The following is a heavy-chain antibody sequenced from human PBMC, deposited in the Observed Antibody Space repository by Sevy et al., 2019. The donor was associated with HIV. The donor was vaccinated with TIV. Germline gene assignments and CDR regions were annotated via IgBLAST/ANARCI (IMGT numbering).Heavy chain of an antibody. CDR1: GFTFSSYS. J-gene: IGHJ4*02. CDR2: ISSSSGYI. Sequence: GGSLRLSCAASGFTFSSYSMNWVRQAPGKGLEWVSSISSSSGYIYYADSVKGRFTISRDNAKNSLYLQMNNLRAEDTAVYYCARGGRYCISTSCLWSFDYWGQGTLVTVSS. CDR3: ARGGRYCISTSCLWSFDY. V-gene: IGHV3-21*01. D-gene: IGHD2-2*01.